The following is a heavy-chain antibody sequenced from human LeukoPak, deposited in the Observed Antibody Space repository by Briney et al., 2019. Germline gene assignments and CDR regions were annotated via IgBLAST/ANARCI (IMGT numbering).Heavy chain of an antibody. CDR3: ARGGSGWYGGGYYFDY. V-gene: IGHV1-18*01. CDR1: GYTFTRYG. CDR2: LNPYNGNT. J-gene: IGHJ4*02. D-gene: IGHD6-19*01. Sequence: ASVKVSCKASGYTFTRYGITWVRQAPGQGLEWMGWLNPYNGNTNYAQKLQGRVTMTTDTSTSTAYMELRRLRSDDTAVYYCARGGSGWYGGGYYFDYWGQGTLVTVSS.